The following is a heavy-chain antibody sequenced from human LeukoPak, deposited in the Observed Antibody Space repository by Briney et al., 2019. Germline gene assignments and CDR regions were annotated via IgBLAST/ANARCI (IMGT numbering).Heavy chain of an antibody. CDR1: GYTFTGYY. CDR3: ARVPRSSGWYHREYYFDY. D-gene: IGHD6-19*01. V-gene: IGHV1-2*02. CDR2: INPNSGGT. Sequence: ASVKVSCKASGYTFTGYYMHWVRQAPGQGLEWMGWINPNSGGTNYAQKFQGRVTMTRDTSISTAYMELRSLRSDDTAVYYCARVPRSSGWYHREYYFDYWGQGTLVTVSS. J-gene: IGHJ4*02.